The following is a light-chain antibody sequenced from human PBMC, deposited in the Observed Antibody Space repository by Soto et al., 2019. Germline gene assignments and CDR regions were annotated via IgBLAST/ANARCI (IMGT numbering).Light chain of an antibody. CDR3: CSYTTSNTRQIV. CDR1: SSDVGGYNY. V-gene: IGLV2-14*03. Sequence: QSALTQPASVSGSPGQSITISCTGTSSDVGGYNYVSWYQQHPGKAPKFMIYDVSSRPSGVSNRFSGSKSGNTASLTISGIQDEDEADYYCCSYTTSNTRQIVFGTGTKVTVL. CDR2: DVS. J-gene: IGLJ1*01.